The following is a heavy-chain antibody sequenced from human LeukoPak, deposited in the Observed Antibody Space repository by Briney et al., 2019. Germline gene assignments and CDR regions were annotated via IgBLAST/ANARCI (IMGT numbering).Heavy chain of an antibody. V-gene: IGHV3-7*03. D-gene: IGHD3-3*01. Sequence: GGSLRLSCAGSGFTFSDFWMTWVRQTPGKGLEWVANIKEDGTEKNLVDSVKGRFTISRDNSKNTLYLQMNSLRAEDTAVYYCAKVREPTYYDFWSGYDNAFDIWGQGTMVTVSS. J-gene: IGHJ3*02. CDR1: GFTFSDFW. CDR2: IKEDGTEK. CDR3: AKVREPTYYDFWSGYDNAFDI.